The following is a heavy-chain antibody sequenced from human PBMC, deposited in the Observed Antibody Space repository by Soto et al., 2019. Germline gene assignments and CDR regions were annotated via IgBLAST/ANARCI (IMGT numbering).Heavy chain of an antibody. CDR1: GFTFSSYG. D-gene: IGHD2-15*01. J-gene: IGHJ4*02. CDR2: IWYDGSNK. Sequence: PGGSLRLSCAASGFTFSSYGMHWVRQAPGKGLEWVAVIWYDGSNKYYADSVKGRFTISRDNSKNTLYLQMNSLRAEDTAVYYCARDLGGGYCSGGSCFRPPAYYFDYWGQGTLVTVSS. V-gene: IGHV3-33*01. CDR3: ARDLGGGYCSGGSCFRPPAYYFDY.